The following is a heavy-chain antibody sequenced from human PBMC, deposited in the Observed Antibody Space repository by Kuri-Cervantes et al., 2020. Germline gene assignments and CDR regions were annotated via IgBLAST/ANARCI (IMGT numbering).Heavy chain of an antibody. Sequence: ASVKVSCKASGYTFTSYDIDWVRQATGQGLEWMGWMNPNSGNTGYAQKFQGRVTMTRNTSISTAYMELSSLSSDDTAVYYCARAPNANRRYNCFDPWGQGTLVTVSS. CDR2: MNPNSGNT. J-gene: IGHJ5*02. D-gene: IGHD3-16*01. CDR3: ARAPNANRRYNCFDP. CDR1: GYTFTSYD. V-gene: IGHV1-8*01.